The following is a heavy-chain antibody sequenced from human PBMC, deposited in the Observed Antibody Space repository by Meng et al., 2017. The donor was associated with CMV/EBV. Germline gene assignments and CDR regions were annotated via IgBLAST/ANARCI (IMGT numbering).Heavy chain of an antibody. V-gene: IGHV3-30-3*01. CDR2: ISYDGSNK. J-gene: IGHJ4*02. D-gene: IGHD3-22*01. CDR1: GGTFSSYT. CDR3: ASDYYYDSSGPTLDY. Sequence: SCKASGGTFSSYTISWVRQAPGKGLEWVAVISYDGSNKYYADSVKGRFTISRDNSKNTLYLQMNSLRAEDTAVYYCASDYYYDSSGPTLDYWGQGTLVTVSS.